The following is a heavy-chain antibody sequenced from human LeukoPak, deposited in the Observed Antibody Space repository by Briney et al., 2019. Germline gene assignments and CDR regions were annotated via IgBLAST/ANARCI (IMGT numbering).Heavy chain of an antibody. D-gene: IGHD3-16*01. CDR1: GGTFSSYA. J-gene: IGHJ4*02. CDR3: ASDLYDYVYRFDY. CDR2: IIPTFGTA. Sequence: GASVKVSCKASGGTFSSYAISWVRQAPGQGLEWMGGIIPTFGTANYAQKFQGRVTITADKSTSTAYMELSSLRSEDAAVYYCASDLYDYVYRFDYWGQGTLVTVSS. V-gene: IGHV1-69*06.